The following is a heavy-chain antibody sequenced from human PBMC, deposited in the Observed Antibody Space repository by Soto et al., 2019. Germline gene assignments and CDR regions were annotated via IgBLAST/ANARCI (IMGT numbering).Heavy chain of an antibody. Sequence: QLQLQESGSGLVKPSQTLSLTCAVSGGSISSGGYSWSWIRQPPGKGLEWIGYIYHSGSTYYTYYNPSLKSRVTISVDRSKNQFSLKLSSVTAADTAVYYCARVPSPWGQGTLVTVYS. V-gene: IGHV4-30-2*01. CDR1: GGSISSGGYS. CDR2: IYHSGSTYYT. J-gene: IGHJ5*02. CDR3: ARVPSP.